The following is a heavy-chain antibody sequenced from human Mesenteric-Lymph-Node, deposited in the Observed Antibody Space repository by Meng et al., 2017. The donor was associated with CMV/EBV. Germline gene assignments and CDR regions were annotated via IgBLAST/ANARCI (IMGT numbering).Heavy chain of an antibody. CDR3: AKTGATITMAGVGYFFDH. V-gene: IGHV1-18*01. CDR2: ISVYNSKT. D-gene: IGHD3-10*01. Sequence: ASVKVSCKASGYTFTSYGINWVRQAPGQGLEWMGWISVYNSKTNYAQKLQGRVTMTTDTSTSTAYMELSSLRSEDTAVYYCAKTGATITMAGVGYFFDHWGQGALVTVSS. J-gene: IGHJ4*02. CDR1: GYTFTSYG.